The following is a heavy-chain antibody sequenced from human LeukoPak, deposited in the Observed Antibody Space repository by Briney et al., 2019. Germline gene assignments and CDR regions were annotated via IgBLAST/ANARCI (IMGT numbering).Heavy chain of an antibody. CDR1: GGSISSGGYY. CDR3: ASQILHPITMILD. D-gene: IGHD3-22*01. CDR2: IYYSGST. Sequence: PSQTLSPTCTVSGGSISSGGYYWSWIRQHPGKGLEWIGYIYYSGSTYYNPSLKSRVTISVDTSKNQFSLKLSSVTAADTAVYYCASQILHPITMILDWGQGTLVTVSS. V-gene: IGHV4-31*03. J-gene: IGHJ4*02.